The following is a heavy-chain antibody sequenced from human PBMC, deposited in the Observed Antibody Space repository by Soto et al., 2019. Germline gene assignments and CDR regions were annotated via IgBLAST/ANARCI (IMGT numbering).Heavy chain of an antibody. Sequence: QLQLQESGSGLVKPSQTLSLTCVVSGGSISRGDFSWTWIRQPPGKGLEWVGYIYRIGSTYYNPSLKSPVGISLDKSKNQFSVNLTSVTAADTAVYYCARGQTNYFFDLWGQGHLVTVSS. CDR1: GGSISRGDFS. V-gene: IGHV4-30-2*01. CDR3: ARGQTNYFFDL. D-gene: IGHD3-10*01. J-gene: IGHJ4*02. CDR2: IYRIGST.